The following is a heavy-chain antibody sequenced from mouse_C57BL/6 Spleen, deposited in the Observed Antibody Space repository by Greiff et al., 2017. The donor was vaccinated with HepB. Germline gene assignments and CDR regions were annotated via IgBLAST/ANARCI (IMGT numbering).Heavy chain of an antibody. CDR1: GYSITSGYY. CDR3: ARKEVKDYFDY. J-gene: IGHJ2*01. D-gene: IGHD1-3*01. CDR2: ISYDGSN. V-gene: IGHV3-6*01. Sequence: EVHLVESGPGLVKPSQSLSLTCSVTGYSITSGYYWNWIRQFPGNKLEWMGYISYDGSNNYNPSLKNRISITRDTSKNQFFLKLNSVTTEDTATYYCARKEVKDYFDYWGQGTTLTVAS.